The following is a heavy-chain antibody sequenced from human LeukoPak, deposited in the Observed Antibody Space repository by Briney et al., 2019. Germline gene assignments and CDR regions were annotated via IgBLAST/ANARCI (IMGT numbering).Heavy chain of an antibody. CDR3: SRAVAHLDY. J-gene: IGHJ4*02. CDR1: GFMFGGYA. CDR2: IRSESYGGTT. V-gene: IGHV3-49*04. D-gene: IGHD4-23*01. Sequence: GRSLRLSCTASGFMFGGYAVSWVRQAPGKGLEWVGFIRSESYGGTTEYAASVKGRFTISRDDSKSIAYLHMNSLKTEDTAVYYCSRAVAHLDYWGQGTLVTVSS.